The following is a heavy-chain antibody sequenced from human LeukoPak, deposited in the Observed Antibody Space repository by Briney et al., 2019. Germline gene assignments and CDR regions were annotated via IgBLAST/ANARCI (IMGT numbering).Heavy chain of an antibody. Sequence: SQTLSLTCTVSGGSISSGGYYWSWIRQHPGKGLEWIGYIYYSGSTYYNPSLKSRVTISVDTSKNQFSLKLSSVTAADTAVYHCAREVRGGTTADSWFDPWGQGTLVTVSS. J-gene: IGHJ5*02. V-gene: IGHV4-31*03. CDR3: AREVRGGTTADSWFDP. CDR2: IYYSGST. CDR1: GGSISSGGYY. D-gene: IGHD1/OR15-1a*01.